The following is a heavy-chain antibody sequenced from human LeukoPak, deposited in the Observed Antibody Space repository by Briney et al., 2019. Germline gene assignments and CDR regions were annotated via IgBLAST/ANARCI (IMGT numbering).Heavy chain of an antibody. CDR2: IYYSGST. J-gene: IGHJ4*02. V-gene: IGHV4-59*01. D-gene: IGHD1-26*01. Sequence: SETLSLTCTVSGGSISSYYWSWIRQPPGKGLEWIGYIYYSGSTNYNPSLKSRVTISVDTSKNQFSLKLSSVTAADTAVYYCARGGSYSLEFDYWGQGTLVTVSS. CDR1: GGSISSYY. CDR3: ARGGSYSLEFDY.